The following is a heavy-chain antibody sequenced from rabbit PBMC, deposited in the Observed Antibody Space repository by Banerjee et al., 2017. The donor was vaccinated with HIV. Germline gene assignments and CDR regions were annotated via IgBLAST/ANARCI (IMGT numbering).Heavy chain of an antibody. CDR2: IHAGSGGIT. Sequence: QEQLEESGGDLVKPGASLTLTCTASVFTISSSYMCWVRQAPGKGLEWIACIHAGSGGITYYASWAKGRFTISKTSSTTVTLQMTSLTAADTATYFCARVLYYSSGWGAFDLWGPGTLVTVS. CDR3: ARVLYYSSGWGAFDL. J-gene: IGHJ4*01. V-gene: IGHV1S45*01. CDR1: VFTISSSY. D-gene: IGHD4-1*01.